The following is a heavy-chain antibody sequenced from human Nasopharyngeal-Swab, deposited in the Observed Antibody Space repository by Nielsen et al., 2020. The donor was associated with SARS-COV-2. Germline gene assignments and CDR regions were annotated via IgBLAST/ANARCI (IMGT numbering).Heavy chain of an antibody. CDR2: ISGSTGTI. D-gene: IGHD1-26*01. CDR1: GFTFNSYG. Sequence: GESLKISCAASGFTFNSYGMNWVRQAPGKGLQWVSYISGSTGTIYYADSVKGRFTISRDSSKNTLYLQMNSLRAEDTALYYCAKVKSGTSYDAFDIWGQGTMVTVSS. V-gene: IGHV3-48*01. CDR3: AKVKSGTSYDAFDI. J-gene: IGHJ3*02.